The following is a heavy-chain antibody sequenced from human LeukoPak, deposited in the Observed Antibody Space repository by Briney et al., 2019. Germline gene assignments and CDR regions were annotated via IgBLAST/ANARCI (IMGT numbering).Heavy chain of an antibody. CDR2: ISSSSSTI. CDR3: ARDGYSGYGNAAAGIDV. J-gene: IGHJ6*04. V-gene: IGHV3-48*03. Sequence: GGSLRLSCAASGFTFTSYEINWVRQAPGQGLEWFSYISSSSSTIDYADSVKARFTLSRDNATNSLYLQMNSLRAEDTAVYYCARDGYSGYGNAAAGIDVWGKGTTVTVSS. CDR1: GFTFTSYE. D-gene: IGHD5-12*01.